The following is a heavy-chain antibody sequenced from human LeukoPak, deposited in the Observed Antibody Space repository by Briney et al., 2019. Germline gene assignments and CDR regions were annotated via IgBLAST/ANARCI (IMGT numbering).Heavy chain of an antibody. V-gene: IGHV3-74*01. J-gene: IGHJ3*02. CDR3: ASGNSHAFDI. CDR2: IALAGVYT. CDR1: GFTFSDYG. Sequence: PGGPLRLSCAASGFTFSDYGMHWVRQAPGKGLMWVSTIALAGVYTTYADSVKGRFTISRDNAKDTLYLQMISLRAEDTAVYYCASGNSHAFDIWGQGTMVTVSS.